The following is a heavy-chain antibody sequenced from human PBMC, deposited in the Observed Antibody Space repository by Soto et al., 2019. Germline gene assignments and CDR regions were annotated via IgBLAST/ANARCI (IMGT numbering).Heavy chain of an antibody. CDR2: IYHSGST. J-gene: IGHJ4*02. D-gene: IGHD3-22*01. Sequence: LSLTCAVSGGSISSGGYSWSWIRQPPGKGLEWIGYIYHSGSTYYNPSLKSRVTISVDRSKNQFSLKLSSVTAADTAVYYCARGLYYYDSSGFDYWGQGTLVTVSS. CDR3: ARGLYYYDSSGFDY. CDR1: GGSISSGGYS. V-gene: IGHV4-30-2*01.